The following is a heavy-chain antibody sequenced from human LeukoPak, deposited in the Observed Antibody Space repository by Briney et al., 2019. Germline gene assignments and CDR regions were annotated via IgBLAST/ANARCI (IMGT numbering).Heavy chain of an antibody. CDR1: GFTFDDYA. CDR2: ISGDGSST. J-gene: IGHJ4*02. CDR3: AKDRSSGYYYSFDY. V-gene: IGHV3-43*02. D-gene: IGHD3-22*01. Sequence: GGSLRLSCAASGFTFDDYAMHWVRQAPGKGLEWVSLISGDGSSTYYADSLKGRFTISRDNSKNSLYLQMNSLRTEDTALYYCAKDRSSGYYYSFDYWGQGTLVTVSS.